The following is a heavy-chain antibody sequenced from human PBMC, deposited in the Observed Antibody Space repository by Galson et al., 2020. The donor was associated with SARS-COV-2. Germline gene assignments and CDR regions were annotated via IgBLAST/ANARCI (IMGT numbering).Heavy chain of an antibody. CDR1: GFTFSNYA. Sequence: GGSLRLSCSASGFTFSNYAMHWVRQAPGKGLEYVSAISYNGGTTYYADSMKGRFTISRDNSKNTLYLQMSSLRAEDTALYYCVKSMSAVGYDYWGQGTLVTVSS. CDR2: ISYNGGTT. V-gene: IGHV3-64D*06. CDR3: VKSMSAVGYDY. J-gene: IGHJ4*02. D-gene: IGHD6-13*01.